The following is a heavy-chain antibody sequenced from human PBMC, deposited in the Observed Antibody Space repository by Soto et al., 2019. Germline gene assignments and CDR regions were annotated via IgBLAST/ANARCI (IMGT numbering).Heavy chain of an antibody. CDR1: GYTFTSYG. D-gene: IGHD6-19*01. J-gene: IGHJ3*02. V-gene: IGHV1-18*01. Sequence: QVQLVQSGAEVKKPGASVKVSCKASGYTFTSYGISWVRQAPGQGLEWMGWISAYNGNTNYAQKLQGRVTMTTDTSSSTAYMELRSLRSDDTAVYYCARDYDRSSGWYFGDAFDIWGQVTMVTVYS. CDR2: ISAYNGNT. CDR3: ARDYDRSSGWYFGDAFDI.